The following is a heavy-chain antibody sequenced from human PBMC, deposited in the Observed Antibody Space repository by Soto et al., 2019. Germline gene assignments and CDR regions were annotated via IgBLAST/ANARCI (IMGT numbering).Heavy chain of an antibody. Sequence: SETLSLTCAVSGYSISSGYYWGWIRQPPGKGLEWIGSIYHSGSTYYNPSLKSRVTISVGTSKNQFSLKLSSVTAADTAVYYCARIGGSYPSVSYFDYWGQGTLVTVSS. CDR2: IYHSGST. J-gene: IGHJ4*02. CDR1: GYSISSGYY. CDR3: ARIGGSYPSVSYFDY. D-gene: IGHD1-26*01. V-gene: IGHV4-38-2*01.